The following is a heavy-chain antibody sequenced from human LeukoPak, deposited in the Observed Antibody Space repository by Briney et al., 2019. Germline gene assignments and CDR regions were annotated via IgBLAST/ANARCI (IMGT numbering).Heavy chain of an antibody. D-gene: IGHD2-2*02. V-gene: IGHV3-33*01. J-gene: IGHJ4*02. CDR1: GFTFSSYG. CDR3: ARDDTVYFDY. Sequence: PGGSLRVSCAASGFTFSSYGMHWVRQAPDKGLEWVAIIWYDGSNKFYADSVKGRFTISRDNSKNTLYLQMNSLRAEDTAVYYCARDDTVYFDYWGQGTLVTVSS. CDR2: IWYDGSNK.